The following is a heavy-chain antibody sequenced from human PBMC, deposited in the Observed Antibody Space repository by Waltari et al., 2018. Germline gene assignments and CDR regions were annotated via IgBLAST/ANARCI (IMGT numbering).Heavy chain of an antibody. CDR1: GYTFTSYA. V-gene: IGHV1-3*01. D-gene: IGHD2-2*01. Sequence: QVQLVQSGAEVKKPGASVKVSCKASGYTFTSYAMHWVRQAPGQRLEWMGWINAGNGNTKYSQKFQGRVTSTRDTSASTAYMELSSLRSEDTAVYYCARGGYCSSTSCFADAFDIWGQGTMVTVSS. CDR3: ARGGYCSSTSCFADAFDI. CDR2: INAGNGNT. J-gene: IGHJ3*02.